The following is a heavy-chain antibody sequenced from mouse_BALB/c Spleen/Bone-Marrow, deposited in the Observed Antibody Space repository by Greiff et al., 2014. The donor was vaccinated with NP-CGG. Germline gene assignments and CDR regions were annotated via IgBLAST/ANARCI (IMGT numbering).Heavy chain of an antibody. CDR1: GFAFSSYD. CDR2: ISSGGSYT. Sequence: DVKLVESGGGLVKPGGSLKLSCAASGFAFSSYDMSWVRQTPEKRLEWVATISSGGSYTYYPDSVKGRFTISRDNARNTLYLQMSSLRSEDTALYYCARVFRVYAMDYWGQGTSVTVSS. J-gene: IGHJ4*01. CDR3: ARVFRVYAMDY. V-gene: IGHV5-9*02.